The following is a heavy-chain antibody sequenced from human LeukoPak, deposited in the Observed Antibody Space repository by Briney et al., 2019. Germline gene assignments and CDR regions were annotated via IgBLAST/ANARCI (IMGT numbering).Heavy chain of an antibody. CDR3: ARDRGGYCSGGTCYPGLISYSMDV. Sequence: GGSLRLSCAASGFTFSSYGIHWVRQAPGKGLEWVAVIGYDGSKKYYADSVKGRFTISRDNSKNTLYLHMNSLRVEDTAVYYCARDRGGYCSGGTCYPGLISYSMDVWGKGTTVTVSS. J-gene: IGHJ6*04. CDR1: GFTFSSYG. V-gene: IGHV3-33*01. CDR2: IGYDGSKK. D-gene: IGHD2-15*01.